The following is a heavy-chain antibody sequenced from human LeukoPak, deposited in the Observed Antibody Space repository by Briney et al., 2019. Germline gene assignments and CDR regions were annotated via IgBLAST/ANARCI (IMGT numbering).Heavy chain of an antibody. CDR2: IIPFFGTA. CDR1: GGTFSSYA. CDR3: ATQEGGSYFDY. V-gene: IGHV1-69*13. Sequence: VASVKVSCKASGGTFSSYAISWVRQAPGQGLEWMGGIIPFFGTANSAQKFQGRVTITADESTSTAYMELSSLRSEDTAVYYCATQEGGSYFDYWGQGTLVTVSS. D-gene: IGHD5-12*01. J-gene: IGHJ4*02.